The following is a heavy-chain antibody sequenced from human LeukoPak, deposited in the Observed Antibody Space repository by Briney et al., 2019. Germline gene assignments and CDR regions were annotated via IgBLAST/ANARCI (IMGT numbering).Heavy chain of an antibody. D-gene: IGHD6-6*01. CDR2: ISGSGGST. V-gene: IGHV3-23*01. J-gene: IGHJ4*02. CDR3: AKDRYSSSSFYFDY. Sequence: PGGPLRLSCAASGFTFSSYAMSWVRQAPGKGLQWVSAISGSGGSTYYADSVKGRFTISRDNSKNTLYLQMNSLRAEDTAVYYRAKDRYSSSSFYFDYWGQGTLVTVSS. CDR1: GFTFSSYA.